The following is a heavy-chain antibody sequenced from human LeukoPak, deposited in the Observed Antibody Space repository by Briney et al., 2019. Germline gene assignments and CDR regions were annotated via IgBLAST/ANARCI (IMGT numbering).Heavy chain of an antibody. J-gene: IGHJ3*02. CDR2: IIPIFGTA. CDR1: GGTFSSYA. D-gene: IGHD1-7*01. V-gene: IGHV1-69*05. CDR3: ARGLTGTTLGAFDI. Sequence: GASVKVSCKASGGTFSSYAISWVRQAPGQGLEWMGRIIPIFGTANYAQKLQGRVTITTDESTSTAYMELSSLRSEDTAVYYCARGLTGTTLGAFDIWGQGTMVTVSS.